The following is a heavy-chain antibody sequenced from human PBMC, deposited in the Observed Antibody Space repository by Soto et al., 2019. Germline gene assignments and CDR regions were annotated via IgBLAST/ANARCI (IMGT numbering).Heavy chain of an antibody. CDR2: ISSSGSTI. CDR1: GFTFSSYE. J-gene: IGHJ6*02. CDR3: ARDHKGAYYYSGMDV. V-gene: IGHV3-48*03. Sequence: GGSLRLSCAASGFTFSSYEMNWVRQAPGKGLEWVSYISSSGSTIYYADSVKGRFTISRDNAKNSLYLQMNSLRAEDTAVYYCARDHKGAYYYSGMDVWGQGTTVTVSS.